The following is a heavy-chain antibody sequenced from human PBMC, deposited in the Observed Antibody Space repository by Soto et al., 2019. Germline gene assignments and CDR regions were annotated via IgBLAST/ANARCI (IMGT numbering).Heavy chain of an antibody. CDR3: ARDLGVVIMYPQNWFDP. D-gene: IGHD3-3*01. CDR1: GYTFTSYY. CDR2: LNPSGAST. J-gene: IGHJ5*02. V-gene: IGHV1-46*01. Sequence: ASVKVSCTASGYTFTSYYMHWVPQAPGQGLEWMGILNPSGASTSYAQKFQGRVTMTRDTSTSTVYMELSSLRSEDTAVYYCARDLGVVIMYPQNWFDPGGQGTLVTVAS.